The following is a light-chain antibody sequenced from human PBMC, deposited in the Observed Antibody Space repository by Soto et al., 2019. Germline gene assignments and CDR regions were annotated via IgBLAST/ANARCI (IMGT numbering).Light chain of an antibody. V-gene: IGKV3-15*01. CDR1: QSVRSN. CDR2: GAS. J-gene: IGKJ1*01. Sequence: EIVMTQSPATLSVSPGDRATLSCRANQSVRSNLAWYQQRPGQAPRLLIYGASTRAAGVPARFSGSGSGTEFTLTISSLQSEDFAVYYCQQYTNWPPRTFGQGTKVEVK. CDR3: QQYTNWPPRT.